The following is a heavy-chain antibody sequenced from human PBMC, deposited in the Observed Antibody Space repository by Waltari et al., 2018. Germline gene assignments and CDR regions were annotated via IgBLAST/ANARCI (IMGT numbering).Heavy chain of an antibody. CDR2: IYYSGST. Sequence: QVQLQESGPGLVKPSETLSLTCTVSGGSISSYYRSWIRQPPGKGLEWIGYIYYSGSTNYNPSLKSRVTISVDTSKNQFSLKLSSVTAADTAVYYCARRGSSGYFDYWGQGTLVTVSS. D-gene: IGHD3-22*01. CDR3: ARRGSSGYFDY. CDR1: GGSISSYY. J-gene: IGHJ4*02. V-gene: IGHV4-59*08.